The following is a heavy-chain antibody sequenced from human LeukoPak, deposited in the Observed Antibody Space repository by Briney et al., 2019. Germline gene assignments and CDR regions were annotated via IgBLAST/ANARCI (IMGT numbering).Heavy chain of an antibody. V-gene: IGHV4-4*09. CDR2: IYTSGST. CDR3: GRRGPGGWFDP. D-gene: IGHD3-10*01. J-gene: IGHJ5*02. CDR1: GGSISSYY. Sequence: SETLSLTCTVSGGSISSYYWSWIRQPPGKGLEWIGYIYTSGSTNYNPSLKSRVTISVDTSKNQFSLKLSSVTAADTAVYYCGRRGPGGWFDPWGQGTLVTVSS.